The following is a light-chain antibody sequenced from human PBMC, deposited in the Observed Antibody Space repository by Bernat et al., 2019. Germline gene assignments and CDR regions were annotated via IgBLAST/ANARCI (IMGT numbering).Light chain of an antibody. Sequence: EIVLTQSPGTLSLSSGETATLSCRASQSVSSSYLAWYQQKPGQAPRLLIYGTSSRATGIPDRFSGSVSGTDFTLTISRLEPEDFAVYYCQQYGNSPPAYTFGQGTKLEIQ. CDR2: GTS. CDR3: QQYGNSPPAYT. V-gene: IGKV3-20*01. J-gene: IGKJ2*01. CDR1: QSVSSSY.